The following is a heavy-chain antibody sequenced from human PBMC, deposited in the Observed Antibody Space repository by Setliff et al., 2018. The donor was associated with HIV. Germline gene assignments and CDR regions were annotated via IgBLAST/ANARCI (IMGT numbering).Heavy chain of an antibody. CDR1: GGSIGTYY. CDR2: IYASGT. CDR3: ARHAVPHYYDSSGPS. D-gene: IGHD3-22*01. Sequence: PSETLSLTCTVSGGSIGTYYWNWIRLPAGRGLEWIGRIYASGTNYNPSLKSRVTMSLDTSKRQFSLKLTSVTAADTAVYYCARHAVPHYYDSSGPSWGPGTLVTVSS. V-gene: IGHV4-4*07. J-gene: IGHJ5*02.